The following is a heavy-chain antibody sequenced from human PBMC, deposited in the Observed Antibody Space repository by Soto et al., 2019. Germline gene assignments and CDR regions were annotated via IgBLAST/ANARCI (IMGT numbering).Heavy chain of an antibody. J-gene: IGHJ4*02. V-gene: IGHV4-4*02. CDR2: IYHSGST. D-gene: IGHD2-15*01. CDR3: ARDPGSRQGTGLLDY. Sequence: SETLSLTSAVSVGSISSSNWWSVVRQPPGKGLEWIGEIYHSGSTNYNPSLKSRVTISVDKSKNQFSLKLSSVTAADTAVYYCARDPGSRQGTGLLDYWGQGTLVTVSS. CDR1: VGSISSSNW.